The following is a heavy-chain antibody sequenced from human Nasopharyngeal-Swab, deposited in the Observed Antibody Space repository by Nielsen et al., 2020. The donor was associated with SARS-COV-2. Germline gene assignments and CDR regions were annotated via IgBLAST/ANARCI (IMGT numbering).Heavy chain of an antibody. V-gene: IGHV3-11*04. CDR1: GFTFTDYY. CDR2: ITNGGIMT. D-gene: IGHD3-10*01. CDR3: ARGQKGSGSYWSRSYFYMDV. Sequence: LKISCAASGFTFTDYYMTWVRQAPGKGLEWVSYITNGGIMTYYADSVKGRFTMSRDNAKTSLYLQMNSLRAEDTAMYYCARGQKGSGSYWSRSYFYMDVWGKGTTVTVSS. J-gene: IGHJ6*03.